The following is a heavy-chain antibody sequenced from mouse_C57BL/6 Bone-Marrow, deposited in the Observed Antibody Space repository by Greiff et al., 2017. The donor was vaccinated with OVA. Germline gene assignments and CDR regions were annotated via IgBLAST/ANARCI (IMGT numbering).Heavy chain of an antibody. J-gene: IGHJ1*03. CDR3: TRSDTTAWYFDV. CDR2: IDPSDSYT. V-gene: IGHV1-59*01. D-gene: IGHD1-2*01. CDR1: GYTFTSYW. Sequence: QVQLKQPGAELVRPGTSVKLSCKASGYTFTSYWMHWVKQRPGQGLEWIGVIDPSDSYTNYNQKFKGKATLTVDTSSSPAYMQLSSLTSEDSAVYYCTRSDTTAWYFDVWGTGTTVTVSS.